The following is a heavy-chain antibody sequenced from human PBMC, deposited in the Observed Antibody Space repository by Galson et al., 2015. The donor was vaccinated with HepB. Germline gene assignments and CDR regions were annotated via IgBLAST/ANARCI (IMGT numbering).Heavy chain of an antibody. Sequence: SLRLSCAASGFTFSSYSMNWVRQAPGKGLEWVSSISSSSSYIYYADSVKGRFTISRDNAKNSLYLQMNSLRAEDTAVYYCARLSSVLRYFDWGQGTLVTVSS. CDR1: GFTFSSYS. J-gene: IGHJ4*02. CDR3: ARLSSVLRYFD. D-gene: IGHD3-9*01. CDR2: ISSSSSYI. V-gene: IGHV3-21*01.